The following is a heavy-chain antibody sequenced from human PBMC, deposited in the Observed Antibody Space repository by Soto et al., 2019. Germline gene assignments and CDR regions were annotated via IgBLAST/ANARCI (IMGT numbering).Heavy chain of an antibody. CDR1: GFTFSSYA. CDR2: ISGSGGST. V-gene: IGHV3-23*01. Sequence: GGSLRLSCAASGFTFSSYAMSWVRQAPGKGLEWVSAISGSGGSTYYADSVKGRFTISRDNSKNTLYLQMNSLRAEDMAVYYCAKDYEQLVPYYYYGMDVWGQGTTVTVSS. J-gene: IGHJ6*02. CDR3: AKDYEQLVPYYYYGMDV. D-gene: IGHD6-6*01.